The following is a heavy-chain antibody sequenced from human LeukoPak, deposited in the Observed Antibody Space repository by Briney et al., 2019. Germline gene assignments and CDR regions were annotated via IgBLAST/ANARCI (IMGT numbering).Heavy chain of an antibody. CDR1: GFTFSSYK. CDR3: ARATLAYCAGDCVSR. D-gene: IGHD2-21*02. CDR2: ISSSGDYI. Sequence: GGSLRLSCAASGFTFSSYKMNWVRHAPGKGLEWVSSISSSGDYIYYADSVRGRFTISRVNAKNSLYLQMNSLRAEDTAMYYCARATLAYCAGDCVSRWGQGTLVTVSS. J-gene: IGHJ4*02. V-gene: IGHV3-21*01.